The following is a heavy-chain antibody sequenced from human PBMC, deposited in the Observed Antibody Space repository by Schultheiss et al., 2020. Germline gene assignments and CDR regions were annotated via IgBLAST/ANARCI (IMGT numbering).Heavy chain of an antibody. J-gene: IGHJ5*02. Sequence: ASVKVSCKASGYTFTSYDINWVRQATGQGLEWMGWMNPNSGNTGYAQKFQGRVTMTRNTSISTAYMELSSLRSEDTAVYYCARVGYCSGGSCYSAEVDWFDPWGQGNLVTVSS. V-gene: IGHV1-8*01. CDR3: ARVGYCSGGSCYSAEVDWFDP. CDR2: MNPNSGNT. D-gene: IGHD2-15*01. CDR1: GYTFTSYD.